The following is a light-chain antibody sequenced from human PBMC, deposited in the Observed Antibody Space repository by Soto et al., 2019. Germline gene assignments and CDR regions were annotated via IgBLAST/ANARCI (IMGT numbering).Light chain of an antibody. CDR1: QSISMW. V-gene: IGKV1-5*01. J-gene: IGKJ3*01. CDR2: DAS. Sequence: DIEMTQSPSTLSASVGDRLTITCRASQSISMWLAWYQQKPGKAPKFLIYDASILETGVPPRFSGSGSGTDFTLTITSLQPEDVATYYCQHCDYLPIFGPGTTVDFK. CDR3: QHCDYLPI.